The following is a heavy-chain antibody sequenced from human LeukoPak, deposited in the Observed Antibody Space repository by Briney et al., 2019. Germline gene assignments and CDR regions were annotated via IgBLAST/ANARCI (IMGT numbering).Heavy chain of an antibody. CDR1: GGSISSSNW. Sequence: SETLSLTCAVSGGSISSSNWWSWVRQPPGKGLEWIGEINHSGSTNYNPSLKSRVTISVDTSKNQFSLKLSSVTAADTAVLYCARRAITLVREVINYYYYYMDVWGKGTTVTISS. CDR2: INHSGST. J-gene: IGHJ6*03. CDR3: ARRAITLVREVINYYYYYMDV. V-gene: IGHV4-4*02. D-gene: IGHD3-10*01.